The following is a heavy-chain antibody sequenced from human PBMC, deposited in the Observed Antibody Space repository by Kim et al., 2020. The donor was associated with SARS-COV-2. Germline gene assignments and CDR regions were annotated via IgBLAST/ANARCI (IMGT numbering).Heavy chain of an antibody. D-gene: IGHD2-21*02. V-gene: IGHV4-34*01. J-gene: IGHJ4*02. CDR2: INHSGST. CDR1: GGSFSGYY. Sequence: SETLSLTCAVYGGSFSGYYWSWIRQPPGKGLEWIGEINHSGSTNYNPSLKSRVTISVDTSKNQFSLKLSSVTAADTAVYYCARVDRKYGGNSGFDYWGQGTLVTVSS. CDR3: ARVDRKYGGNSGFDY.